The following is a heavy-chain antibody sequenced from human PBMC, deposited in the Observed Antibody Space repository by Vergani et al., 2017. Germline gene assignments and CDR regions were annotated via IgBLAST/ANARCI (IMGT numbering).Heavy chain of an antibody. Sequence: EVQLVESGGGLVKPGGSLRLSCAASGFTFSSYSMNWVRQAPGKGLEWVSSISSSSSYIYYADSVKGRFTISRDNAKNSLYLQMNSLRAEDTAVYYCARDPSSRRAVAGVNWFDPWGQGTLVTVSS. CDR1: GFTFSSYS. D-gene: IGHD6-19*01. CDR2: ISSSSSYI. V-gene: IGHV3-21*01. J-gene: IGHJ5*02. CDR3: ARDPSSRRAVAGVNWFDP.